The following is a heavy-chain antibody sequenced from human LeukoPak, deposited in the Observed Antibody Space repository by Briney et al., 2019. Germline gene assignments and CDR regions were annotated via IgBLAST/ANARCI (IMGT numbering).Heavy chain of an antibody. V-gene: IGHV4-61*08. J-gene: IGHJ4*02. CDR2: ISYSGST. D-gene: IGHD5-18*01. Sequence: SETLSLTCTVSGGSVNNGGYYWSWIRQPPGKGLEWIGDISYSGSTNCNPSLKSRVTISVDTSKNQFSLKLSSVTAADTAVYYCARVDTAMVVDYWGQGTLVTVSS. CDR3: ARVDTAMVVDY. CDR1: GGSVNNGGYY.